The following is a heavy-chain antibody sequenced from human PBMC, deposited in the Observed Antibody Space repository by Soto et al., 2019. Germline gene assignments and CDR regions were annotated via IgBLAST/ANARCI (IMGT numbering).Heavy chain of an antibody. CDR2: ISSSSYI. D-gene: IGHD5-18*01. J-gene: IGHJ4*02. Sequence: GVLRLSCAASGFTFSSYSMNWVRQAPGKGLEWVSSISSSSYIYYADSVKGRFTISRDNAKNSLYLQMNSLRAEDTAVYYCARDRIQLWSFLYFDYWGQGTLVTVSS. CDR3: ARDRIQLWSFLYFDY. CDR1: GFTFSSYS. V-gene: IGHV3-21*01.